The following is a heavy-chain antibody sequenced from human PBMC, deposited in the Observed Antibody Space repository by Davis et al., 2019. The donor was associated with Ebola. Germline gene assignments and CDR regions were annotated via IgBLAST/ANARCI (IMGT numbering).Heavy chain of an antibody. CDR1: GITSSSYD. J-gene: IGHJ3*02. CDR2: ISISSSTI. CDR3: ARVALYAFDI. Sequence: PGGSLRLSCAASGITSSSYDMTWVRQAPGKGLEWISYISISSSTIYYADPVKGRFAISRDNAKSLLFLQMNSLRAEDTAVYYCARVALYAFDIWGHGTAVTVSS. V-gene: IGHV3-48*03.